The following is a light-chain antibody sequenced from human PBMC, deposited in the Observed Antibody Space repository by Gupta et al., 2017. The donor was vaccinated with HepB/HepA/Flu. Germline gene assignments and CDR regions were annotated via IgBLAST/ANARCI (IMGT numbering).Light chain of an antibody. Sequence: IQLTQSPYTLSSSVGDRVTITCRASQNINNWLAWFQQKPGKAPKVLIYQASSLASGVPSRFSGGGSGTEFTLTISSLQPDDCATYYCQNYNSYSETFGQGTKVEIK. CDR2: QAS. CDR3: QNYNSYSET. V-gene: IGKV1-5*03. J-gene: IGKJ1*01. CDR1: QNINNW.